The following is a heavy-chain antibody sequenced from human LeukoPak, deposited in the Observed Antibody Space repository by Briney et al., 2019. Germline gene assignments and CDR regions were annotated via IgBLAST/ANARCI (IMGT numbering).Heavy chain of an antibody. CDR3: ARGYSSSWYDLYYFDY. CDR1: GFTFSSYS. D-gene: IGHD6-13*01. J-gene: IGHJ4*02. V-gene: IGHV3-21*01. CDR2: ISSSSSSYI. Sequence: GGSLRLSCAASGFTFSSYSMNWVRQAPGKGLEWVSSISSSSSSYIYYADSVKGRFTISADNAMNSLYLQMNSLRAEDTAVYYCARGYSSSWYDLYYFDYWGQGTLVTVSS.